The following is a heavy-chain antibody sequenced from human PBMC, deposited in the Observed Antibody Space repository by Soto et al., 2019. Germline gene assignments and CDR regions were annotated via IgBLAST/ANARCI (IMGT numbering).Heavy chain of an antibody. V-gene: IGHV3-15*01. CDR2: IRSNADGGTA. Sequence: EVQLVESGGGLVKPGGSLRLSCTASGFPFIDAWMSWVRQAPGKGLQWIGRIRSNADGGTADLTAPVRDRFTISRDDSKTTLYLQMNSLKIDDTAVYLCSPALRRGSALGAYWGLGTLGRVSS. CDR1: GFPFIDAW. J-gene: IGHJ4*02. D-gene: IGHD7-27*01. CDR3: SPALRRGSALGAY.